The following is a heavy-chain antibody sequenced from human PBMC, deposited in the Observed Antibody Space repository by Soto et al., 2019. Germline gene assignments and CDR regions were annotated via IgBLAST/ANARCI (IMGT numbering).Heavy chain of an antibody. D-gene: IGHD3-22*01. CDR3: ARCHSDSSGPGYLDS. J-gene: IGHJ4*02. CDR2: VIPIFPKA. V-gene: IGHV1-69*06. CDR1: GGTFSSDA. Sequence: QVRLVQSEAEVKKAGSSVKVSCKASGGTFSSDAVTWVRQAPGQGLEWMGGVIPIFPKANYAQKFQGRATITVDKSTSTVYMELISLKSEDTAMYYCARCHSDSSGPGYLDSWGQGTLVTV.